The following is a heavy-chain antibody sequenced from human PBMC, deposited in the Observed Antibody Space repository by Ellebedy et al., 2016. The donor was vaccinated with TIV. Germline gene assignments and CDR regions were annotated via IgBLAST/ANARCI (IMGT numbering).Heavy chain of an antibody. J-gene: IGHJ4*02. CDR2: IGSPSTYI. V-gene: IGHV3-21*01. D-gene: IGHD3-10*01. CDR1: GFNFSTCS. Sequence: GGSLRLXXVGSGFNFSTCSMSWVRQAPGKGLDWVSSIGSPSTYIYYADSVRGRFTVSRDNAKNSLYLQMNSLRTEDTAVYYCTRVRVGSTGGPNIDYWGQGALVTVSS. CDR3: TRVRVGSTGGPNIDY.